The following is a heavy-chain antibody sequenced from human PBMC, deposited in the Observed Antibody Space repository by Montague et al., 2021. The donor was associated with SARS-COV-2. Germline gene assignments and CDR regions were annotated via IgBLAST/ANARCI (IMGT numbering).Heavy chain of an antibody. D-gene: IGHD1-1*01. Sequence: SETLSLTCAVYGGSFSDYHWIWIRQSPGGGLELIGQINYCGSTKYNPYLWSRVTISIDTSKNQFSLELTYVTAAETAVCYCSRGAPGYWGQGTLVTVSS. V-gene: IGHV4-34*01. J-gene: IGHJ4*02. CDR3: SRGAPGY. CDR2: INYCGST. CDR1: GGSFSDYH.